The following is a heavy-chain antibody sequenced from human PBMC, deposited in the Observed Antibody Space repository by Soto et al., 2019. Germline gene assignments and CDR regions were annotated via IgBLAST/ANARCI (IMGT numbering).Heavy chain of an antibody. Sequence: QVQLVQSGAEVKKPGASVKVSCKASGYTFTSYGISLVRQAPGQGLEWMGWISAYNGNTNYAQKLQARVTMTTDTSXXTAYMELRSLSSADTAVYYCAMNVDTALGDDAFDIWGQGTMVTVSS. J-gene: IGHJ3*02. D-gene: IGHD5-18*01. CDR3: AMNVDTALGDDAFDI. CDR2: ISAYNGNT. V-gene: IGHV1-18*01. CDR1: GYTFTSYG.